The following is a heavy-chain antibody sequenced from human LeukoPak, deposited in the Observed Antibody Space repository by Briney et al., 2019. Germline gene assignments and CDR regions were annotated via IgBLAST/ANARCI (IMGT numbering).Heavy chain of an antibody. CDR2: IRQDESER. CDR1: GFSFSSYW. Sequence: GGSLRLSCEGSGFSFSSYWMTWVRQLPGKGPEWVANIRQDESERYFADSVKGRFTISRDNAKKSVYLHMSSLRAEDTALYYCARPAKGVGATRGVVYFDYWGQGTLVTVSS. V-gene: IGHV3-7*01. D-gene: IGHD1-26*01. J-gene: IGHJ4*02. CDR3: ARPAKGVGATRGVVYFDY.